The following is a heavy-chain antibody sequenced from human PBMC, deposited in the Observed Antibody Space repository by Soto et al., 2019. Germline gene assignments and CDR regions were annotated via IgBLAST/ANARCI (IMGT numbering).Heavy chain of an antibody. CDR2: ISSDGTT. V-gene: IGHV4-31*03. Sequence: QVQLQESGPGLVKPSQTLSLTCTVSRDSITSGAYHWSWIRQRPGQCLQWMSYISSDGTTYSNPSLKGRLNMSLYTPQNKFSLRLSSVTAAHTALFYCARGNLAYDVARGYYPEAFDDWGQVTLVTVSS. CDR1: RDSITSGAYH. D-gene: IGHD3-3*01. J-gene: IGHJ4*02. CDR3: ARGNLAYDVARGYYPEAFDD.